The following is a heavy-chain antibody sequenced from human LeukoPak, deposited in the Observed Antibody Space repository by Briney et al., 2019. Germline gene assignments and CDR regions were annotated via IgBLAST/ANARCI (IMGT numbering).Heavy chain of an antibody. J-gene: IGHJ5*02. V-gene: IGHV3-23*01. Sequence: PGGSLRLSCAASGFTFTSYNMDWVRQAPGKGLEWVSSISDSGGSTYYADSVKGRFTISRENSKNTLYLQLTNLRAEDTVIYYCAKDCRRGESYGWFDPWGQGTQVTVSS. CDR1: GFTFTSYN. D-gene: IGHD1-26*01. CDR3: AKDCRRGESYGWFDP. CDR2: ISDSGGST.